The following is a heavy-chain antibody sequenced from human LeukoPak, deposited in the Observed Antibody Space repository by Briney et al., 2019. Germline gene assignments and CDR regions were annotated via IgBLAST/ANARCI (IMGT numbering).Heavy chain of an antibody. CDR2: IRYDGNEK. D-gene: IGHD6-6*01. J-gene: IGHJ4*02. Sequence: PGGSLRLSCAASGFTFSSYWMHWVRQAPGKGLEWVTVIRYDGNEKYYADSVKGRFTISKDNSKNMLYLQMNNLRVEDTAVYYCARARDEYYFDYWGQGALVTVSS. CDR3: ARARDEYYFDY. CDR1: GFTFSSYW. V-gene: IGHV3-33*08.